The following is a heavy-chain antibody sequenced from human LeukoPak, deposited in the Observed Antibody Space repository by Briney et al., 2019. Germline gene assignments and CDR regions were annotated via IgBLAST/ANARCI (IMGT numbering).Heavy chain of an antibody. D-gene: IGHD3-22*01. CDR2: ISGSGGST. Sequence: GGSLRLSCAASGFSVSGKFMSWVRQAPGKGLEWVSAISGSGGSTYYADSVKGRFTISRDNSKNTLYLQMNSLRAEDTAVYYCARTVTLDSSGYYYFDYWGQGTLVTVSS. V-gene: IGHV3-23*01. CDR3: ARTVTLDSSGYYYFDY. CDR1: GFSVSGKF. J-gene: IGHJ4*02.